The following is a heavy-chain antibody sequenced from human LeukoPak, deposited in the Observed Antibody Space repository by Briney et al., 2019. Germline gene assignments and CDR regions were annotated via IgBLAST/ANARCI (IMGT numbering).Heavy chain of an antibody. CDR3: AREGPVSGEIMDV. CDR2: IYYSGST. D-gene: IGHD6-19*01. CDR1: GGSISSGGYY. J-gene: IGHJ6*03. Sequence: SQTLSLTCTVSGGSISSGGYYWSWIRQHPGKGLEWIGYIYYSGSTYYNPSLKSRVTISVDTSKNQFSLKLSSVTAADTAVYYCAREGPVSGEIMDVWGKGTTVTVSS. V-gene: IGHV4-31*03.